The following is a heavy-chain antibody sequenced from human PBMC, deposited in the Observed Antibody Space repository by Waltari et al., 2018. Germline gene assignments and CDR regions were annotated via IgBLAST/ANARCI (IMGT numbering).Heavy chain of an antibody. V-gene: IGHV1-69*01. CDR2: IIPIFGTA. Sequence: QVQLVQSGAEVKKPGSSVKVSCKASGGTFSSYAIRWVRQAPGTGLEWMGGIIPIFGTANYAQKFQGRVTITADESTSTAYMELSSLRSEDTAVYYCARAVGDSRQPYWYYGMDVWGQGTTVTVSS. J-gene: IGHJ6*02. CDR3: ARAVGDSRQPYWYYGMDV. CDR1: GGTFSSYA. D-gene: IGHD6-13*01.